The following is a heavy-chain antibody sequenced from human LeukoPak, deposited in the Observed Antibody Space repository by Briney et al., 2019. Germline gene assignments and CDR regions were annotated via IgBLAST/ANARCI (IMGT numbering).Heavy chain of an antibody. V-gene: IGHV3-23*01. CDR1: GFTFSSYA. Sequence: GGSLRLSCAASGFTFSSYAMSWVRQAPGKGLEWVSAISGSGGSTYYADSVKGRFTISRDNSKKTLYLQMNSLRAEDTAVYYCAKDDHGGSGWRDYFDYWGQGTLVTVSS. D-gene: IGHD6-19*01. CDR3: AKDDHGGSGWRDYFDY. J-gene: IGHJ4*02. CDR2: ISGSGGST.